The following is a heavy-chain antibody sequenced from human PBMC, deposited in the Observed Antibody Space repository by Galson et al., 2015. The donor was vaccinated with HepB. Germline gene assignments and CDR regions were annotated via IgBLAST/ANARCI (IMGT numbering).Heavy chain of an antibody. CDR3: ARDAAAQTGGFDP. CDR2: IYHSGST. Sequence: ETLSLTCAVSGGSISSSNWWSWVRQPPGKGLEWIGEIYHSGSTNYNPSLKSRVTISVDKSKNQFSLKLSSVTAADTAVYYCARDAAAQTGGFDPWGQGTLVTVSS. J-gene: IGHJ5*02. V-gene: IGHV4-4*02. D-gene: IGHD1-14*01. CDR1: GGSISSSNW.